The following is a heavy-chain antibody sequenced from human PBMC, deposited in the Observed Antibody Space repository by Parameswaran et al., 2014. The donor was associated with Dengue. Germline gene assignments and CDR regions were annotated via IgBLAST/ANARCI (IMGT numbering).Heavy chain of an antibody. CDR1: GGTFSSYA. D-gene: IGHD3-10*01. CDR3: ARGGLGYGSGSYSIDY. J-gene: IGHJ4*02. CDR2: IIPIFGTA. Sequence: PGPQVKVSCKASGGTFSSYAISWVRQAPGQGLEWMGGIIPIFGTANYAQKFQGRVTITADESTSTAYMELSSLRSEDTAVYYCARGGLGYGSGSYSIDYWGQGTLVTVSS. V-gene: IGHV1-69*01.